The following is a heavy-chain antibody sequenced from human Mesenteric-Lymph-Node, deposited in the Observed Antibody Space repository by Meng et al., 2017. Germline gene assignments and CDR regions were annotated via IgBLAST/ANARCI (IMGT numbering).Heavy chain of an antibody. CDR2: IHHSGSA. J-gene: IGHJ4*02. V-gene: IGHV4-30-4*01. CDR3: ASFDHIPRRNYFDY. D-gene: IGHD2-21*01. Sequence: PTPTLSLTCTVIVGSRSSGNYYWSGIRQPPGKGLEWIGYIHHSGSAYYNPSLKSRVSISVDTSKNQFSLNLNSMTAADTAVYYCASFDHIPRRNYFDYWGQGTLVTVSS. CDR1: VGSRSSGNYY.